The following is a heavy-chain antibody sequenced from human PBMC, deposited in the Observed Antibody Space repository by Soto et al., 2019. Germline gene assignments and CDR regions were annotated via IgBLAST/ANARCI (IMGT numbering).Heavy chain of an antibody. J-gene: IGHJ6*02. V-gene: IGHV4-31*03. CDR1: GGSIRSGGYY. Sequence: PSETLSLTCTVSGGSIRSGGYYWSWVRQSPRRGLEWIGNIYYSGSTYYNPSLKSRLTISVDTSKNQFSLNLSSVTAADTAVYYCARDRTVTTGTLRTTYYYYGMDVWGQGTTVTVSS. CDR3: ARDRTVTTGTLRTTYYYYGMDV. CDR2: IYYSGST. D-gene: IGHD4-17*01.